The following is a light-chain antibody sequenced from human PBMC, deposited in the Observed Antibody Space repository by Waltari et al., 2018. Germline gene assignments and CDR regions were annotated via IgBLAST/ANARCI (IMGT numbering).Light chain of an antibody. CDR3: QQRSNWPPT. CDR2: DTS. V-gene: IGKV3-11*01. CDR1: QSVSNM. J-gene: IGKJ1*01. Sequence: EIVLTQSPGTLSLSPGERATLSCRASQSVSNMLAGYQQKPGQAPRLLIYDTSNRATGIPARFSGSGSGTDFTLTISSLEPEDFAVYYCQQRSNWPPTFGQGTKVEI.